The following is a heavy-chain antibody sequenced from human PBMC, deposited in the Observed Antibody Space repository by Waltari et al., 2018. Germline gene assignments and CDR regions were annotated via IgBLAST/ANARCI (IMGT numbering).Heavy chain of an antibody. CDR1: GYFINTGFF. CDR3: ARQTLGYCTSAACRRLET. D-gene: IGHD2-2*03. V-gene: IGHV4-38-2*01. CDR2: IYHDGTT. Sequence: QVQLQESGPGLVRPSETLSLTCDVSGYFINTGFFWGWLRQPPGKGLEWIGNIYHDGTTYDNPSLKHRLVLSLDTSKNQFSLRLNFVDVADTAVYYCARQTLGYCTSAACRRLETWGQGILVTVSS. J-gene: IGHJ5*02.